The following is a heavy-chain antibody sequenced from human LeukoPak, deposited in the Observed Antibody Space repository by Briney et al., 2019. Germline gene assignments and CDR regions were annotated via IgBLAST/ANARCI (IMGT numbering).Heavy chain of an antibody. CDR3: ARYGKSGTYSHGFDI. V-gene: IGHV5-51*01. CDR2: IYPDDSDT. Sequence: GESLKISCEAFGYSFTGHWIGWVRQMPGRGLEFMGTIYPDDSDTRYSLSFEGRVSISVDKSINTAYLQWSGLKASDTAMYYCARYGKSGTYSHGFDIWGQGTMVIVSS. D-gene: IGHD3-10*01. CDR1: GYSFTGHW. J-gene: IGHJ3*02.